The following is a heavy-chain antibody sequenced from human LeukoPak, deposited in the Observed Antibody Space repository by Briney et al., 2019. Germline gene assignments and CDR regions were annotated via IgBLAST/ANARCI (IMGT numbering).Heavy chain of an antibody. D-gene: IGHD6-13*01. CDR3: ARGSGYSSSWYVRWFDP. Sequence: SETLSLTCTVSGGSISSSSYYWGWIRQPPGKGLEWIGSIYYSGSTYYNPSLKSRVTISVDTSKNQFSLKLSSVTAADTAVYYCARGSGYSSSWYVRWFDPWGQGTLATVSS. CDR2: IYYSGST. V-gene: IGHV4-39*01. J-gene: IGHJ5*02. CDR1: GGSISSSSYY.